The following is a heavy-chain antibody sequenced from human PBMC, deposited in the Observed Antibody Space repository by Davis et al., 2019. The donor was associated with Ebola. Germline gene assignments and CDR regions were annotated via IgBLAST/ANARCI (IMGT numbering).Heavy chain of an antibody. V-gene: IGHV3-7*03. CDR3: ARDQQLPPVHYYYGMDV. D-gene: IGHD6-13*01. CDR2: IKVDGIQR. Sequence: GGSLRLSCAASGFSFSSYWMIWVRQAPVKGLEWVATIKVDGIQRHYVDSVEGRFTISRDNAKNSLSLQMNSLRAEDTAVYYCARDQQLPPVHYYYGMDVWGKGTTVTVSS. CDR1: GFSFSSYW. J-gene: IGHJ6*04.